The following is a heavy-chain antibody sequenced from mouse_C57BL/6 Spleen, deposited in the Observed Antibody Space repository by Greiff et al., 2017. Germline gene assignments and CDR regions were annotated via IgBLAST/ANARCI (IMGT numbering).Heavy chain of an antibody. J-gene: IGHJ2*01. CDR1: GYSITSGYY. CDR3: AVYGNYLYYFDY. D-gene: IGHD2-1*01. Sequence: EVQLQESGPGLVKPSQSLSLTCSVTGYSITSGYYWNWIRQFPGNKLEWMGYISYDGSNNYNPSLKNRISITRDTSKNQFFLKLNSVTTEDTATYYCAVYGNYLYYFDYWGQGTTLTVSS. CDR2: ISYDGSN. V-gene: IGHV3-6*01.